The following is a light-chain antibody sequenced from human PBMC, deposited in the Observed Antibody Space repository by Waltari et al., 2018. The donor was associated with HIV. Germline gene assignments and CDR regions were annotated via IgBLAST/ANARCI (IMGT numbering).Light chain of an antibody. V-gene: IGLV1-44*01. CDR3: ATWDDSLNGHVV. CDR2: TNT. J-gene: IGLJ2*01. CDR1: SSNIDDST. Sequence: QSVLTQPPSASGTPGQRVTISCSGSSSNIDDSTVNWYQQLPGTAPKLLIYTNTQRPSGVPDRFSGSKSGTSASLAISGLQSEDEADYYCATWDDSLNGHVVFGGGTKLTVL.